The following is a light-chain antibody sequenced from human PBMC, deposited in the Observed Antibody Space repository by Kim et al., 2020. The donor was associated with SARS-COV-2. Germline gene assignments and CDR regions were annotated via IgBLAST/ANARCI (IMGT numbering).Light chain of an antibody. CDR2: AVN. Sequence: QSALTQPPSASGSPGQSVTISCTGTSSDVGGYNYVSWYQQHPGKVPKLIIYAVNKRPSGVPDRFSGSKSGNTASLTVSGLQAEDKADYFCSSYAALGVFGAGTKVTVL. CDR1: SSDVGGYNY. CDR3: SSYAALGV. V-gene: IGLV2-8*01. J-gene: IGLJ1*01.